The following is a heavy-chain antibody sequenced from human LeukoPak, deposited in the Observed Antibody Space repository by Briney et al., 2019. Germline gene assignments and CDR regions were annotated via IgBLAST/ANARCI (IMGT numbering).Heavy chain of an antibody. CDR2: IYSGGST. D-gene: IGHD1-1*01. J-gene: IGHJ6*03. CDR1: GFTVSSNY. Sequence: GGSLRLSCAASGFTVSSNYMSWVRQAPGKGLEWVSVIYSGGSTYYADSVKGRFTISRDNSKNTLYLQMNSLRAEDTAVYYCARAPRYDRGYYYYYMDVWGKGTTVTVSS. V-gene: IGHV3-53*01. CDR3: ARAPRYDRGYYYYYMDV.